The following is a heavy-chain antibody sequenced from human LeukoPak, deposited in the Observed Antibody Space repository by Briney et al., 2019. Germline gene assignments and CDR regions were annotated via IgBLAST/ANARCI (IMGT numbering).Heavy chain of an antibody. V-gene: IGHV4-59*01. J-gene: IGHJ6*03. D-gene: IGHD3-9*01. CDR3: ATTPRPDDIHHYYYYYMDV. Sequence: SETLSLTCTVSGGSISSYYWSWIRQPPGKGLEWIGYIYYSGSTNYIPSLKSRVTISVDTSKNQFSLKLSSVTAADTAVYYCATTPRPDDIHHYYYYYMDVWGKGTTVTVSS. CDR2: IYYSGST. CDR1: GGSISSYY.